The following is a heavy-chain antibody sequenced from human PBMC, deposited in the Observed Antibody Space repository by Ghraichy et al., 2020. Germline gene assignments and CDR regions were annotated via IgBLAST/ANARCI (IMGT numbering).Heavy chain of an antibody. V-gene: IGHV4-39*01. Sequence: SETLSLTCTVSGGSISSSTYYWGWIRQPPGKGLEWIGSIYYSGSTYNNPSLKSRVTISVDTSKNQFTLKLSLVTAADTAVYYCARQEGYEQHAGEFDPWGQGTLVTVSS. CDR2: IYYSGST. CDR1: GGSISSSTYY. CDR3: ARQEGYEQHAGEFDP. J-gene: IGHJ5*02. D-gene: IGHD6-13*01.